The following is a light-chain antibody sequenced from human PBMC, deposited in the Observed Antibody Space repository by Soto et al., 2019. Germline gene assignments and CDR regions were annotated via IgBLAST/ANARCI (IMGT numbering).Light chain of an antibody. J-gene: IGKJ3*01. V-gene: IGKV1-12*01. Sequence: DIEMTHSPSSVSASVGDRVSISCRASQDISTWLAWYQQKPGKAPKLLIYAASSLQSGVPSRFRGSGSGKALTLTTSSLQPEDFATYFCKQGYGFEFTFGPGTKVDIX. CDR3: KQGYGFEFT. CDR1: QDISTW. CDR2: AAS.